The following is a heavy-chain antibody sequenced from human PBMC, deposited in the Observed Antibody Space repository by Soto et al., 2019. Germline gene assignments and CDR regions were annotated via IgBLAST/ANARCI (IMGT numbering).Heavy chain of an antibody. J-gene: IGHJ5*02. CDR3: AVDTAMDFWFDP. V-gene: IGHV1-24*01. Sequence: ASVKVSCKVSGYTLTELSMHWARQAPGKGLEWMGGFDPEDGETIYAQKFQGRVTMTEDTSTDTAYMELSSLRSEDTAVYYCAVDTAMDFWFDPWGQGTLVTVSS. CDR1: GYTLTELS. CDR2: FDPEDGET. D-gene: IGHD5-18*01.